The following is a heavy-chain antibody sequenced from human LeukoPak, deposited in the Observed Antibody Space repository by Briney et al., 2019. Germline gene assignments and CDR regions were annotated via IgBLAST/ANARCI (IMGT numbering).Heavy chain of an antibody. CDR2: MNPNSGNT. CDR1: GYTFTSYD. J-gene: IGHJ6*02. V-gene: IGHV1-8*01. D-gene: IGHD3-3*01. CDR3: ARDWSGYYYYYYGMDV. Sequence: GASVKFSCKASGYTFTSYDINWVLQATGQGLKWMGWMNPNSGNTGYAQKFQGRVTMTRNTSISTAYLELSSLRSEDTAVYSCARDWSGYYYYYYGMDVWGPGTTVTVSS.